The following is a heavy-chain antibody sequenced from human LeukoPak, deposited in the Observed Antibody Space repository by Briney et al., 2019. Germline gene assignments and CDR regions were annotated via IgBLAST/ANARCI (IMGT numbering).Heavy chain of an antibody. CDR1: GFTFSSYA. CDR3: AKDWGVKGITGTIGAFDI. D-gene: IGHD1-7*01. V-gene: IGHV3-23*01. CDR2: ISGSGGST. Sequence: PGGSLRLSCAASGFTFSSYAMSWVRQAPGKGPEWVSAISGSGGSTYYADSVKGRFTISRDNSKNTLYLQMNSLRAEDTAVYYCAKDWGVKGITGTIGAFDIWGQGTMVTVSS. J-gene: IGHJ3*02.